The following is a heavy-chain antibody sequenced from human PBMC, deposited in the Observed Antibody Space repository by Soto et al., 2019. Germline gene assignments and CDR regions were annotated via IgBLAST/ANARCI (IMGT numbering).Heavy chain of an antibody. CDR2: ITSSSGTI. J-gene: IGHJ6*02. CDR3: ARLTISGVDI. CDR1: GFTFRSYS. D-gene: IGHD3-3*01. Sequence: GGSLRLSCAASGFTFRSYSMIWVRQAPGKGLEWVSYITSSSGTIYYAESVKGRFTISRDNAKNSLSLQMHSLRDDDTAVYYCARLTISGVDIWGQGTTVTVSS. V-gene: IGHV3-48*02.